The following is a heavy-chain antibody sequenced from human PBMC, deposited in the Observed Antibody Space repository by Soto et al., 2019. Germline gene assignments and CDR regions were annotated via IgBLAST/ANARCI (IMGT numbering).Heavy chain of an antibody. J-gene: IGHJ4*02. Sequence: EVQLLESGGGLVQPGGSLRLSCAASGFTFSDYAMSWVRQAPGKGLEWVSSVVGSGDRTYNPDSVRGRFTISRDNSKNTLYLQMDSLGAEDTALYYCAKAAGGNCGSGCYLHFTSWGQGTLVTVSS. CDR3: AKAAGGNCGSGCYLHFTS. CDR2: VVGSGDRT. CDR1: GFTFSDYA. D-gene: IGHD2-21*02. V-gene: IGHV3-23*01.